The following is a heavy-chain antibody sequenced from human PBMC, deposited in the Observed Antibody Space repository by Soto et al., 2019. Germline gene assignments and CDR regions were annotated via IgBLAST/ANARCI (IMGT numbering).Heavy chain of an antibody. V-gene: IGHV3-21*02. CDR1: GFTFSSYS. CDR3: ARRSSGSSWWFDT. Sequence: EVQLVESGGGLVKPGGSLRLSCAASGFTFSSYSMNWVRQAPGKGLEWVSSISSSSSDIYYADSVKGRFSISRDNAKKSLYLQMHSLRAEDTAVYYCARRSSGSSWWFDTWGQGTLVIVSS. J-gene: IGHJ5*02. D-gene: IGHD3-22*01. CDR2: ISSSSSDI.